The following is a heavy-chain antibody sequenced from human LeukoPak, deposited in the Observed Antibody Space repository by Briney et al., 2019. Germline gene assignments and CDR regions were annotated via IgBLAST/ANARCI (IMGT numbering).Heavy chain of an antibody. CDR1: GGSISSGGYS. Sequence: SQTLSLTCTVSGGSISSGGYSWSWIRQHPGKGLEWIGYIYYSGSTYYNPSLKSRVTISVDTSKNQFSLKLSSVTAADTAVYYCARGRLNRGPDYWGQGTLVTVSS. CDR3: ARGRLNRGPDY. CDR2: IYYSGST. D-gene: IGHD2/OR15-2a*01. V-gene: IGHV4-31*03. J-gene: IGHJ4*02.